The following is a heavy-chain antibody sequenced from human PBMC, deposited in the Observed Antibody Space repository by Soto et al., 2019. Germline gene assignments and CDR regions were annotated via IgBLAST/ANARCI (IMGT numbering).Heavy chain of an antibody. CDR2: ISSGNNAI. CDR1: GFSISTPS. D-gene: IGHD4-4*01. Sequence: VQLVESGGGLVQPGGSLRLSCAASGFSISTPSMNWVRQAPGKGLEWVSFISSGNNAIYYADSVKGRFKISRDIAKNSVYLQMNSVGAEDTDVYYCARGGTVSTAWGQGTRVTVSS. V-gene: IGHV3-48*01. J-gene: IGHJ5*02. CDR3: ARGGTVSTA.